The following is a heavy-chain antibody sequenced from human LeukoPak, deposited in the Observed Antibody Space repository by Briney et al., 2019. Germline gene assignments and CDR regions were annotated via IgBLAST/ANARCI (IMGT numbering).Heavy chain of an antibody. J-gene: IGHJ4*02. Sequence: GSLRLSCAASGFTFSYYYMSWIRQAPGKGLEGVSYISSSSSYTNYADSVKGRFTISRDNAKNSLYLQMNSLRAEDTAVYYCARALYYDSSGPGYWGQGTLVTVSS. CDR2: ISSSSSYT. D-gene: IGHD3-22*01. V-gene: IGHV3-11*05. CDR3: ARALYYDSSGPGY. CDR1: GFTFSYYY.